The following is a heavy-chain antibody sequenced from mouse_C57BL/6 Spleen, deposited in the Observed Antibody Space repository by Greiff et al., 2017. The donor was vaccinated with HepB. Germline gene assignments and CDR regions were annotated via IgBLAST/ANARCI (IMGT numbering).Heavy chain of an antibody. Sequence: QVQLQQPGAELVKPGASVKVSCKASGYTFTSYWMHWVKQRPGQGLEWIGRIHPSDSDTNYNQKFKGKATLTVDKSSSTAYMLLSSLTSEDSAVYYCATLEGPSTAMDYWGLGTSVTVSS. CDR3: ATLEGPSTAMDY. D-gene: IGHD1-1*01. CDR1: GYTFTSYW. CDR2: IHPSDSDT. J-gene: IGHJ4*01. V-gene: IGHV1-74*01.